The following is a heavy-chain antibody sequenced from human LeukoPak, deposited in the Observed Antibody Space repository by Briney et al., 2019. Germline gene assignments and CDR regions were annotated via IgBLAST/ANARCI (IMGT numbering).Heavy chain of an antibody. V-gene: IGHV3-21*01. D-gene: IGHD3-10*01. CDR2: ISSSSSYI. Sequence: GGSLRLSCAASGFTFSRYSMNWVRQAPGKGLEWVSSISSSSSYIYYADSVKGRFTISRDNAKNSLYLQMNSLRAEDTAVYYCARDSGSGSHPFDYWGQGTLVTVSS. J-gene: IGHJ4*02. CDR3: ARDSGSGSHPFDY. CDR1: GFTFSRYS.